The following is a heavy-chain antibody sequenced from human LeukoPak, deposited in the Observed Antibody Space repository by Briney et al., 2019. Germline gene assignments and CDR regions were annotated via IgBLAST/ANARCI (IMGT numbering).Heavy chain of an antibody. J-gene: IGHJ4*02. D-gene: IGHD3-10*01. Sequence: GGSLRLSCAASGFAFSTYAMHWVRQGPGKGLEWVAVISYDGSNKYYADSVKGRFTISRDNSKNTLYLQMSSLSAEDTAVYYCARTTTPHYYGSGSYALGYWGQGTLVTVPS. CDR2: ISYDGSNK. V-gene: IGHV3-30-3*01. CDR3: ARTTTPHYYGSGSYALGY. CDR1: GFAFSTYA.